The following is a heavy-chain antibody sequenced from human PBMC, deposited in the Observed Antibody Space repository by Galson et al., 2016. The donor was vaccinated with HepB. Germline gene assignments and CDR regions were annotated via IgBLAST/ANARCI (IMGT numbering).Heavy chain of an antibody. J-gene: IGHJ5*02. Sequence: SETLSLTCAVSGGSISGHFWSWIRQPAGKGLEWIGRIFSSGSTRYNSSLRSRLTMSVDTSRNHFSLKLTSVTAADAAVYYCARDYILTAGSGSTNWFGPWGQGTLVTVSS. CDR2: IFSSGST. V-gene: IGHV4-4*07. CDR3: ARDYILTAGSGSTNWFGP. CDR1: GGSISGHF. D-gene: IGHD3-10*01.